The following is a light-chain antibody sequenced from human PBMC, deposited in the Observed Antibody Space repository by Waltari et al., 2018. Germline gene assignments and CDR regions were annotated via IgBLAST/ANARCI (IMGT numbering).Light chain of an antibody. CDR1: SGRIAHNF. Sequence: ESPGKTVTISCTRSSGRIAHNFVQWYQQRPGSPPTTVIYEDNERPSGVPDRFSGSIDSSSNSATLTISGLKTEDEADYYCQSYDSDSRGIFGGGTKLTVL. CDR2: EDN. CDR3: QSYDSDSRGI. V-gene: IGLV6-57*01. J-gene: IGLJ2*01.